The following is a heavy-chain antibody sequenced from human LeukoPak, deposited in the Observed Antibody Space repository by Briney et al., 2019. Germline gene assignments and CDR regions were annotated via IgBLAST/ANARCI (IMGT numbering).Heavy chain of an antibody. CDR1: GGSFSGYY. Sequence: ASETLSLTCAVYGGSFSGYYWSWIRQPPGKGLEWIGEINHSGSTNYNPSLKSRVTISVDTSKNQFSLKLSSVTAADTAVYYCARLRGYSYLIWFDPWGQGTLVTVSS. D-gene: IGHD5-18*01. J-gene: IGHJ5*02. CDR3: ARLRGYSYLIWFDP. V-gene: IGHV4-34*01. CDR2: INHSGST.